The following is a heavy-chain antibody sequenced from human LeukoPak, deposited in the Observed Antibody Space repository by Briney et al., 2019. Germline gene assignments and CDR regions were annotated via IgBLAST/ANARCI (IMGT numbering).Heavy chain of an antibody. Sequence: SETLSLTCTVSGYSISSGYFWGWIRQPPGKGLEWIGNIYRSGNTQYSPSLKSRVTISVDTSKNQFSLKLSSVTAADTAVYYCATASTVTADYYYYYMDVWGKGTTVSVSS. CDR1: GYSISSGYF. D-gene: IGHD4-11*01. V-gene: IGHV4-38-2*02. J-gene: IGHJ6*03. CDR2: IYRSGNT. CDR3: ATASTVTADYYYYYMDV.